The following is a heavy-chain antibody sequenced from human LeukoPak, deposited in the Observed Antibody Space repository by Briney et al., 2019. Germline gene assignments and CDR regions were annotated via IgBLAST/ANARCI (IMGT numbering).Heavy chain of an antibody. CDR2: ISYDGSNK. CDR1: GFTFSSYG. CDR3: ARWRWDAFDI. J-gene: IGHJ3*02. Sequence: GGSLRLSCAASGFTFSSYGMHWVRQAPGKGLEWVAVISYDGSNKYYADSVKGRFTVSRDNSKNTLYLQMNSLRAEDTAVYYCARWRWDAFDIWGQGTMVTVSS. V-gene: IGHV3-30*03.